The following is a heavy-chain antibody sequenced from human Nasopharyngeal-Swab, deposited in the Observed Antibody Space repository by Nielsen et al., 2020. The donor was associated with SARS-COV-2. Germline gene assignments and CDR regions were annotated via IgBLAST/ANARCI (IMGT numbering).Heavy chain of an antibody. J-gene: IGHJ4*02. Sequence: GESLKISCAASGFTFSSYAMSWVRQTPGKGLEWVSYSTSSGSYIWYADSVKGRFTISRDNAKNSLFLQMNSLRDEDTAVYYCARDSGWAFDYWGQGTLVSVSS. D-gene: IGHD6-19*01. CDR2: STSSGSYI. CDR3: ARDSGWAFDY. V-gene: IGHV3-48*02. CDR1: GFTFSSYA.